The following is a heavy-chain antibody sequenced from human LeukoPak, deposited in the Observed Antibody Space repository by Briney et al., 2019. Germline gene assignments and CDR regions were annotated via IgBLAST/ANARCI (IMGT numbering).Heavy chain of an antibody. CDR2: ISGSGGST. J-gene: IGHJ4*02. D-gene: IGHD3-16*02. CDR1: GFTFSSYA. Sequence: PGGSLRLSCAASGFTFSSYAMSWVRQAPGKGLEWVSAISGSGGSTYYADSVKGRFTISRDNSKNTLYLQMNSLRAEDTAVYYCAKNIYDYVWGSYRYAPGYYFDYWGQGTLVTVSP. V-gene: IGHV3-23*01. CDR3: AKNIYDYVWGSYRYAPGYYFDY.